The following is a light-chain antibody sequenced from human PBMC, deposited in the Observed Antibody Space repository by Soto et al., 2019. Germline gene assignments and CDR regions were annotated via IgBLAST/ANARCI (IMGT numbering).Light chain of an antibody. J-gene: IGLJ2*01. CDR3: TSYAGSNNFVV. CDR2: EVS. CDR1: SSDVGGYNY. V-gene: IGLV2-8*01. Sequence: QSVLTQPPSASGSPGQSVTISCTGTSSDVGGYNYVSWYRQHPGKAPKLMIYEVSKRPSGVPDRSSGSKSGNTASLTVSGLQAEDEADYYCTSYAGSNNFVVFGGGTKVTVL.